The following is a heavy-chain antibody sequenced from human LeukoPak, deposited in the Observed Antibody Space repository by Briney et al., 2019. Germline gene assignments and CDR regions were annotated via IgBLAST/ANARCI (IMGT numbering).Heavy chain of an antibody. V-gene: IGHV3-23*01. Sequence: GGSLRLSCAASGFTFSSYAMSWVRQAPGKGLEWVSAISGSGGSTYYADSVKGRFTISRDNAKNSLYLQMNSLRAEDTALYYCAKGFYDSSGYLDYWGQGTLVTVSS. CDR3: AKGFYDSSGYLDY. CDR1: GFTFSSYA. D-gene: IGHD3-22*01. J-gene: IGHJ4*02. CDR2: ISGSGGST.